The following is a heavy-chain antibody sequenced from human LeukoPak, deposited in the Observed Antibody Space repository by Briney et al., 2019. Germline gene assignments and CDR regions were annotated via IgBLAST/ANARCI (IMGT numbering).Heavy chain of an antibody. CDR2: ISYDGSNK. J-gene: IGHJ4*02. V-gene: IGHV3-30*04. Sequence: GGSLRLSCAASGFTFSSYAMHWVRQAPGKGLEWVAVISYDGSNKYYADSVKGRFTISRDNSKNTLYLQMNSLRAEDTAVYYCAKDFSVYYHHSRVLDYWGQGTLVTVSS. D-gene: IGHD3-22*01. CDR1: GFTFSSYA. CDR3: AKDFSVYYHHSRVLDY.